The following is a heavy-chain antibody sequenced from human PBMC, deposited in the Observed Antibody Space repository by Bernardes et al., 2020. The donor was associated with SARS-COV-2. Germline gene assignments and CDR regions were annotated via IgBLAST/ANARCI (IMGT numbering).Heavy chain of an antibody. V-gene: IGHV3-7*01. CDR1: GFSFSSSW. D-gene: IGHD2-2*01. CDR3: ARHRCSSPTGYEFGLDV. CDR2: IKADGSET. J-gene: IGHJ6*02. Sequence: GGSLRLSCEASGFSFSSSWMSWVRRAPGKGLEWVAHIKADGSETNYGDSVKGRFTISRDNANSLYLQMNNLLVEDTAVYHCARHRCSSPTGYEFGLDVWGQGTTVT.